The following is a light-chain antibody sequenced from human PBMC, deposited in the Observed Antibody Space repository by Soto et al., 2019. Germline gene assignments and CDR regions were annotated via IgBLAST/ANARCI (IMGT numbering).Light chain of an antibody. V-gene: IGKV3D-20*02. CDR3: QQRSNWPPWT. CDR1: QSVSSSF. CDR2: DAS. J-gene: IGKJ1*01. Sequence: SVLTQSPGTLSLSPGERATLSCRASQSVSSSFLAWYQQKVGQAPRLLIYDASSRATGIPDRFSGSGSGTDFTLTISSLEPEDFAVYYCQQRSNWPPWTFGQGTKVDIK.